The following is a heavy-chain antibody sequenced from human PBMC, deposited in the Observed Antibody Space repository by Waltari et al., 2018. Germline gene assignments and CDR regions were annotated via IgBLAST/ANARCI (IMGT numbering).Heavy chain of an antibody. V-gene: IGHV1-69*10. J-gene: IGHJ6*03. D-gene: IGHD3-22*01. Sequence: QVQLVQSGAAVTKPGSSVKVSCKASGGPFSSYAISWARQAPGKGLEWMGGIIPILGIANYAQKFQGRVTITADKSTSTAYMELSSLRSEDTAVYYCARRGGGYYDSSNYYMDVWGKGTTVTVSS. CDR3: ARRGGGYYDSSNYYMDV. CDR2: IIPILGIA. CDR1: GGPFSSYA.